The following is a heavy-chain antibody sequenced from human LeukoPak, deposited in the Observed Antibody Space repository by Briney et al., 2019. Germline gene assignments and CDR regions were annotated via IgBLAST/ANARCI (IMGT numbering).Heavy chain of an antibody. Sequence: SETLSLTCTVSGGSFTSYYWSWIRQPPGKGPEWIGYIYYTGSTNYNPSLKGRVTISLDTSENQFSLKLTSVTAADTAVYYCARSLYGSGNIWLDPWGQGTLVTVSS. CDR2: IYYTGST. CDR1: GGSFTSYY. D-gene: IGHD3-10*01. V-gene: IGHV4-59*01. CDR3: ARSLYGSGNIWLDP. J-gene: IGHJ5*02.